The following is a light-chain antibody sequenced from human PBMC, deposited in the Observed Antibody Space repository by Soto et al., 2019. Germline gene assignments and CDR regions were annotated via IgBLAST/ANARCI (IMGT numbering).Light chain of an antibody. Sequence: QSALTQPASVSGSPGQSITISCTGTSSDIGAYDYVSWFQQYPGKAPTLLIYEVTFRPSGVSSRFSGSKSGNTASLTISGLQTEDEADYYCCSSGGSPTYVFGTGTKVTVL. CDR2: EVT. CDR1: SSDIGAYDY. V-gene: IGLV2-14*01. CDR3: CSSGGSPTYV. J-gene: IGLJ1*01.